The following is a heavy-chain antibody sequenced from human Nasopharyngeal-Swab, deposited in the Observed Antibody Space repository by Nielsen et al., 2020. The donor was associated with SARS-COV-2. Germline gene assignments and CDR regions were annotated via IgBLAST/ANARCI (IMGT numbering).Heavy chain of an antibody. D-gene: IGHD5-18*01. CDR3: TSRYSYGL. V-gene: IGHV3-73*01. CDR2: IRSKANSYAT. CDR1: GFTFSGYA. Sequence: GGSLGLSCAASGFTFSGYALHWFRQASGKGLEWVGRIRSKANSYATAYAASVKGRFTISRDDSKNTAYLQMNSLKTEDTAVYYCTSRYSYGLWGQGTLVTVSS. J-gene: IGHJ4*02.